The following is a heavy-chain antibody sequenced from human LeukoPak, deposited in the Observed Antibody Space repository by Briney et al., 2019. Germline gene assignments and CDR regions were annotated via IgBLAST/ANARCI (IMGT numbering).Heavy chain of an antibody. CDR2: IIAANGKI. V-gene: IGHV1-3*01. J-gene: IGHJ4*02. Sequence: ASVKVSCKASRDTFNSYAIYWVRQAPGQRLEWMAWIIAANGKIKYSRKFQGRVSITTDTSARTAYMELRSLGSEDTAIYYCARSKDFPFFDAWGQGTLVTVSS. CDR1: RDTFNSYA. CDR3: ARSKDFPFFDA. D-gene: IGHD5/OR15-5a*01.